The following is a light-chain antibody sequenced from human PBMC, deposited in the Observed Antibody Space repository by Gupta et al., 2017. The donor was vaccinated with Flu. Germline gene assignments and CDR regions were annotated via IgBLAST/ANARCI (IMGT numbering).Light chain of an antibody. J-gene: IGKJ2*01. Sequence: MTQFPSTLPASVGDRVTITCRASQSISSLLAWYQQKPGKAPKILIYKTSSLKSGVPSRFXGSXSGTEFXLTINSLQPDDSATYYCQFQHTFGXGTKLEIK. CDR2: KTS. V-gene: IGKV1-5*03. CDR3: QFQHT. CDR1: QSISSL.